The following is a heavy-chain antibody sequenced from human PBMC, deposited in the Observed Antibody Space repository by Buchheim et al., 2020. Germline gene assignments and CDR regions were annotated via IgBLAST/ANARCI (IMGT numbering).Heavy chain of an antibody. D-gene: IGHD4-17*01. CDR1: GFTFSSYS. V-gene: IGHV3-48*01. J-gene: IGHJ6*02. CDR3: ATVDYGDYPACYYYGMDV. CDR2: ISSSSSTI. Sequence: EVQLVESGGGLVQPGGSLRLSCAASGFTFSSYSMNWVRQAPGKGLEWVSYISSSSSTIYYADSVKGRFTISIDNAKNSLYLQMNSLRAEDTAVYYCATVDYGDYPACYYYGMDVWGQGTT.